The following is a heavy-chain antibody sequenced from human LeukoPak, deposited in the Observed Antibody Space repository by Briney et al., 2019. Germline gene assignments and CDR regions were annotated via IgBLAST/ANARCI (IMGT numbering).Heavy chain of an antibody. V-gene: IGHV3-30*02. Sequence: GGSLRLSCAASGFTFSSYGMHWVRQAPGKGLEWVAFIRYDGSNKYYADSVKGRFTISRDNAKNSLYLQMNSLRAEDTAVYYCAKDFGAYGSGTDYYYYYMDVWGKGTTVTVSS. CDR2: IRYDGSNK. CDR1: GFTFSSYG. CDR3: AKDFGAYGSGTDYYYYYMDV. D-gene: IGHD3-10*01. J-gene: IGHJ6*03.